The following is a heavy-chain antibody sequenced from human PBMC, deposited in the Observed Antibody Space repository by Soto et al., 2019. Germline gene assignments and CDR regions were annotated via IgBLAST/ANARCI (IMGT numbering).Heavy chain of an antibody. CDR3: AKVSRKGSAIDFDY. CDR2: VNPNNGDT. J-gene: IGHJ4*02. V-gene: IGHV1-8*01. CDR1: GYTFSNYD. D-gene: IGHD3-10*01. Sequence: QVQLVQSGAELKKPGASVKVSCKASGYTFSNYDMNWVRQATGQGPEWIGWVNPNNGDTGYAQKFQGRVTLTTDISTTTDYMELTSLRSEDKAIYYCAKVSRKGSAIDFDYGGQGTLITVSS.